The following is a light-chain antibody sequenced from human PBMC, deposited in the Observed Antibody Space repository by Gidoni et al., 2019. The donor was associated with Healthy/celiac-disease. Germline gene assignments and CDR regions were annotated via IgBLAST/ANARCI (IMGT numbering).Light chain of an antibody. V-gene: IGLV3-25*03. Sequence: SYELTQPPSVPVSPGQTARITCSGDALPKQYAYWYQPKPGQAPVLVIYKDSERPSGIPERFSGSSSGTTVTLTISGVQAEDETDYYCQSADSSGTLGVFGGGTKLTVL. CDR2: KDS. CDR1: ALPKQY. J-gene: IGLJ2*01. CDR3: QSADSSGTLGV.